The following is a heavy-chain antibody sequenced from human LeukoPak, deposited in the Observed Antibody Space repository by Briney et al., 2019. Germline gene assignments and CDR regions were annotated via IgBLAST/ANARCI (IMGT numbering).Heavy chain of an antibody. CDR3: ARGSRGVMVDY. CDR2: IYTDGST. CDR1: GFIVSSDY. Sequence: PGGSLRLSCAASGFIVSSDYMNWVRQAPGKGLEWVSAIYTDGSTYYADSVKGRFTISRDNSKNTLYLQIDSLRAEDTAVYYCARGSRGVMVDYWGQGTLVTVSS. D-gene: IGHD3-16*01. J-gene: IGHJ4*02. V-gene: IGHV3-53*01.